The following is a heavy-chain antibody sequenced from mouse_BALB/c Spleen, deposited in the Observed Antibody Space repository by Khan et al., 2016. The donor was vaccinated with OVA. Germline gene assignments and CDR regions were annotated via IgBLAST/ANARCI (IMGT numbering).Heavy chain of an antibody. Sequence: VQLQQSGPELVKPGASVKMSCKASGYTFTSYVMHWVKQKPGLGLEWIGSIYPFNDDTKYNENFKGKATLTSDTSSSTAYMELSSLTSNDAAVDYDAAASIYGGSFAYWGQGTLVTVSA. CDR1: GYTFTSYV. CDR2: IYPFNDDT. V-gene: IGHV1S136*01. D-gene: IGHD2-10*02. J-gene: IGHJ3*01. CDR3: AAASIYGGSFAY.